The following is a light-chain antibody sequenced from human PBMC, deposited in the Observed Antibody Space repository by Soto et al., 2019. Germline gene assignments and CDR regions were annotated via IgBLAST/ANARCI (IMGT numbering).Light chain of an antibody. J-gene: IGLJ1*01. CDR1: SNDVGGYNF. V-gene: IGLV2-8*01. Sequence: QSALAQPPSASGSPGQSVTNSCAGTSNDVGGYNFVSWYQQHPGKAPKLMIFEVSKRPSGVPDRFSGSKSGNTASLTVSGLQAEDEADYYCSSYAGNNIFYVFGTGTKLTVL. CDR2: EVS. CDR3: SSYAGNNIFYV.